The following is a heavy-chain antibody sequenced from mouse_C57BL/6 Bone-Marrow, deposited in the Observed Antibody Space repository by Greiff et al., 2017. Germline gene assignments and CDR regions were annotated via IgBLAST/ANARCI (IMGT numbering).Heavy chain of an antibody. V-gene: IGHV5-9-1*02. CDR1: GFTFSSYA. CDR2: ISSGGDYI. Sequence: EVQLMESGEGLVKPGGSLKLSCAASGFTFSSYAMSWVRQTPEKRLEWVAYISSGGDYIYYADTVKGRFTISRDNARNTLYLQMSSLKSEDTAMYYCTRDYYGSSLYYFDYWGQGTTLTVSS. J-gene: IGHJ2*01. D-gene: IGHD1-1*01. CDR3: TRDYYGSSLYYFDY.